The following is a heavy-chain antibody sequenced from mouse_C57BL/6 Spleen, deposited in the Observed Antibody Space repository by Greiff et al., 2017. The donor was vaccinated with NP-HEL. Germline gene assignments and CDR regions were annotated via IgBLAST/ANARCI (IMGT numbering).Heavy chain of an antibody. CDR1: GFTFTDYY. CDR3: ARFLFRGYYFDY. J-gene: IGHJ2*01. CDR2: IRNKANGYTT. V-gene: IGHV7-3*01. Sequence: EVKVVESGGGLVQPGGSLSLSCAASGFTFTDYYMSWVRQPPGKALEWLGFIRNKANGYTTEYSASVKGRFTISRDNSQSILYLQMNALRAEDSATYYCARFLFRGYYFDYWGQGTTLTVSS. D-gene: IGHD6-5*01.